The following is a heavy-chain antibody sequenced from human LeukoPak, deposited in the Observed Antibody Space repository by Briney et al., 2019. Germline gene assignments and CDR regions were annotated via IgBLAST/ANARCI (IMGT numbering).Heavy chain of an antibody. D-gene: IGHD3-10*01. J-gene: IGHJ4*02. V-gene: IGHV3-48*01. CDR2: INSSSSTI. CDR1: GFTFSSYG. Sequence: GSLRLSCAASGFTFSSYGMTWVRQAPGKGLEWVSYINSSSSTIYYADSVKGRFTISRDNAKNSLYLQLNSLRAEDTAVYYCARHGTPLRYGSGNYYKGAPFDYWGQGTLVTVSS. CDR3: ARHGTPLRYGSGNYYKGAPFDY.